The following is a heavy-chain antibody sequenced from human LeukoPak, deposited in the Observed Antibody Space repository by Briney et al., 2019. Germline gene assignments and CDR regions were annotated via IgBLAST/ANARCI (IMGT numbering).Heavy chain of an antibody. V-gene: IGHV3-7*04. CDR3: VRGRGMDV. CDR2: IKQDGSEK. J-gene: IGHJ6*02. CDR1: GFSISNYW. Sequence: GGSLRLSCAASGFSISNYWMTWVRQVPGQGLEWVANIKQDGSEKYYADSVKGRFTISRDNAENSLYLQMNSLRAEDAAVYYCVRGRGMDVWGQGTTVTVSS.